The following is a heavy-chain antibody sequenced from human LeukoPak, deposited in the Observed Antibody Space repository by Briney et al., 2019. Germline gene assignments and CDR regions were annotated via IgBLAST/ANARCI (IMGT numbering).Heavy chain of an antibody. CDR3: ASQGSIIRGNWFDP. D-gene: IGHD3-10*01. Sequence: SETLSLTCTVSGGSISSSSYYWVWIRQPPGKGLEWIGSIYYSGSTYYNPSLKSRVTISVDTSKNQFSLKLSSVTAADTAVYYCASQGSIIRGNWFDPWGQGTLVTVSS. V-gene: IGHV4-39*01. CDR2: IYYSGST. CDR1: GGSISSSSYY. J-gene: IGHJ5*02.